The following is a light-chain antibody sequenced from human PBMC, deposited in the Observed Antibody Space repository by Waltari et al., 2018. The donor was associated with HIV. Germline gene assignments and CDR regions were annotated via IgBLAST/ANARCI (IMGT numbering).Light chain of an antibody. Sequence: QSVLTQPPSVSAAPGQKVIISCSGSSSNIWRNYVSWYQQLPGTAPKLLIYDNNQRPSGIPDRSSGAKSGASASLGITALQTGDEADYDCATWDSSGSGWVFGGVTKLTVL. CDR2: DNN. CDR3: ATWDSSGSGWV. J-gene: IGLJ3*02. V-gene: IGLV1-51*01. CDR1: SSNIWRNY.